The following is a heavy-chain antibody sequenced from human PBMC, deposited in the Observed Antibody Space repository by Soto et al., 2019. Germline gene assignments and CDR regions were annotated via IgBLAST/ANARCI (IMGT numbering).Heavy chain of an antibody. J-gene: IGHJ4*02. Sequence: QVQLVESGGGVVQPGRSLRLSCAASGFTFSSYGMHWVRQAPGKGLEWVAVISYDGSNKYYADSVKGRFTISRDNSKNTLYLQMNSLRAEDTAVYYCASNSVVTAFGYWGQGTLVTVSS. D-gene: IGHD2-21*02. V-gene: IGHV3-30*03. CDR2: ISYDGSNK. CDR3: ASNSVVTAFGY. CDR1: GFTFSSYG.